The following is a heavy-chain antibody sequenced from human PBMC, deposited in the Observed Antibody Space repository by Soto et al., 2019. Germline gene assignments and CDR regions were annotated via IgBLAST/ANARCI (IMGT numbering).Heavy chain of an antibody. D-gene: IGHD2-21*01. V-gene: IGHV5-51*01. CDR1: GYRFTNNW. CDR3: ARRGVREYFDL. CDR2: IYLGDSDT. J-gene: IGHJ2*01. Sequence: EVQLVQSGAEVKTPGESLKISCKGSGYRFTNNWIGWVRQMPGKGLEWMGIIYLGDSDTRYSPSFQGQVTISADRSISTTYLQWSSLKASDTAMYYCARRGVREYFDLWGRGTLVTVSS.